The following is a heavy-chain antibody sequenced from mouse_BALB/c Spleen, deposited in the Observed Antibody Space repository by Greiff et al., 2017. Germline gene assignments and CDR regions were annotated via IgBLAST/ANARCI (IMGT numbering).Heavy chain of an antibody. CDR1: GYTFSSYW. V-gene: IGHV1-9*01. CDR3: ARRRDAPYYAMDY. CDR2: ILPGSGST. D-gene: IGHD3-3*01. J-gene: IGHJ4*01. Sequence: QVQLQQSGAELMKPGASVKISCKATGYTFSSYWIEWVKQRPGHGLEWIGEILPGSGSTNYNEKFKGKATFTADTSSNTAYMQLSSLTSEDSAVYYCARRRDAPYYAMDYWGQGTSVTVSS.